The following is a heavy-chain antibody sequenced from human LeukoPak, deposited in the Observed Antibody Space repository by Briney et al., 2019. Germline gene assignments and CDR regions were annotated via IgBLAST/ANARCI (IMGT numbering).Heavy chain of an antibody. Sequence: TSETLSLTCAVSGGSISSGGYSWSWIRQPPGKGLEWIGYIYHSGSTYYNPSLKSRVTISVDRSKNQFSLKLSSVTAADTAVYYCARAHYGGNRGIDYWGQGTLVTVSS. CDR3: ARAHYGGNRGIDY. CDR1: GGSISSGGYS. V-gene: IGHV4-30-2*01. D-gene: IGHD4-23*01. CDR2: IYHSGST. J-gene: IGHJ4*02.